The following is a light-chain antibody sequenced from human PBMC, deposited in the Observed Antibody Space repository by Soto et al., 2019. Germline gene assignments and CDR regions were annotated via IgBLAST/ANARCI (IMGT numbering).Light chain of an antibody. CDR2: WAS. CDR3: KKSYSCPQYT. Sequence: DIVLTQSPDSLAVSLGGRATINCKSSQSVLYTSNNKNYLAWYQQKPGQPPKLLIFWASARESGIPDRFSGRESATEFTLTIDNLQAEDVALCFCKKSYSCPQYTGGQGIKLEIK. CDR1: QSVLYTSNNKNY. J-gene: IGKJ2*01. V-gene: IGKV4-1*01.